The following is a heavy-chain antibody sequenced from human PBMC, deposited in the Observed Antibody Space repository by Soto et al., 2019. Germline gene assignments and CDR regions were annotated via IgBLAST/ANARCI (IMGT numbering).Heavy chain of an antibody. D-gene: IGHD5-18*01. CDR1: GGSISSSSYY. CDR2: VYYSGST. CDR3: ARDHGRFSYVD. V-gene: IGHV4-61*01. Sequence: PSETLSLTCTVSGGSISSSSYYWNWIRQPPGKGLEWIGYVYYSGSTNYNPSLKSRVTISVDTSKNQFSLKLSSVSAADTAVYYCARDHGRFSYVDWGQGTRVTVSS. J-gene: IGHJ4*02.